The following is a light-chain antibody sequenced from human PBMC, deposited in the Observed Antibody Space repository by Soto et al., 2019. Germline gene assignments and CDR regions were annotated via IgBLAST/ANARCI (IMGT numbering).Light chain of an antibody. J-gene: IGKJ2*01. V-gene: IGKV1-6*01. Sequence: IQMTQSPSALSASVGDRVTITCRASQGIRDDLGWYQQKPGEAPKALIYGASNLQSGVPSRFSASGSGTDFTLTISSLQPEDFATYYCLQDYKYPLTFGQGTKVEIK. CDR3: LQDYKYPLT. CDR2: GAS. CDR1: QGIRDD.